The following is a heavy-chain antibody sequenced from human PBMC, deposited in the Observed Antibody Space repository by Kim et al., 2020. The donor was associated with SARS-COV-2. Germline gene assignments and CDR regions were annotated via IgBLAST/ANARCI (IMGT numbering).Heavy chain of an antibody. J-gene: IGHJ4*02. D-gene: IGHD3-3*01. CDR1: GFTFSNAW. CDR2: IKSKTDGGTT. Sequence: GGSLRLSCAASGFTFSNAWMSWVRQAPGKGLEWVGRIKSKTDGGTTDYAAPVKGRFTISRDDSKNTLYLQMNSLKTEDTAVYYCTTDLAGLEWLLYRDRERPGDEQYYFDYWGQGTLVTVSS. CDR3: TTDLAGLEWLLYRDRERPGDEQYYFDY. V-gene: IGHV3-15*01.